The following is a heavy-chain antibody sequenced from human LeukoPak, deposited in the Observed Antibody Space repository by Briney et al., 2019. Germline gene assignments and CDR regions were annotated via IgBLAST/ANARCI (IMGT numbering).Heavy chain of an antibody. Sequence: GGSLRLSCAASGFTFSGYGMHWVRQAPGKGLEWVAVIWYDGSNDDYADSVKGRFTISRDNSKSTLYLQMNSPRAEDTAIYYCARSIPRYDGSAYYPDYWGQGTLVTVSS. V-gene: IGHV3-33*01. J-gene: IGHJ4*02. CDR2: IWYDGSND. CDR1: GFTFSGYG. CDR3: ARSIPRYDGSAYYPDY. D-gene: IGHD3-22*01.